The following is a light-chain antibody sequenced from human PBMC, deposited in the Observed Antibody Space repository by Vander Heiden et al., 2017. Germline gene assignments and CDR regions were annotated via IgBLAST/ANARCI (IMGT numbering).Light chain of an antibody. CDR2: GAS. CDR3: QQYDSSLFS. CDR1: QSLSNDY. Sequence: EMVLTQSPGTLSLSPGERATLSCRASQSLSNDYLAWYQQKPGQAPRLLIYGASSRATGIPDRFSGSGSGADFTLTISRLEPEDFAVYYCQQYDSSLFSFGGGTAVEIK. J-gene: IGKJ4*01. V-gene: IGKV3-20*01.